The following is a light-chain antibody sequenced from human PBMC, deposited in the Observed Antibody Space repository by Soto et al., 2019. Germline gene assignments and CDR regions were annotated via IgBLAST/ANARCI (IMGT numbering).Light chain of an antibody. CDR1: SSNIGANT. J-gene: IGLJ3*02. CDR2: NNS. Sequence: QSVLTQSPSASGTPGQRVTISCSGSSSNIGANTVNWYQQLPGTAPKLLISNNSQRPSGVPDRFSGSRSGTSASLAISGLQSEDEADYYCAAWDASLNAVVFGGGTKLTVL. V-gene: IGLV1-44*01. CDR3: AAWDASLNAVV.